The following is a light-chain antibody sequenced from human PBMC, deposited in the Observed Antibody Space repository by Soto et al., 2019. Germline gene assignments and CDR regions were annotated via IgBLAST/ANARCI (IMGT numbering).Light chain of an antibody. V-gene: IGKV3-20*01. CDR2: GAS. CDR3: QQYAKSPYT. CDR1: QSVWLNY. J-gene: IGKJ2*01. Sequence: EIVLTQSPGTLSLSPGERATLACRASQSVWLNYFAWYQQKPGQAPRLLIYGASNRAAGIPDRFTGSASGTDFTLTISRLEPEDFVVYYCQQYAKSPYTFGQGTNLEI.